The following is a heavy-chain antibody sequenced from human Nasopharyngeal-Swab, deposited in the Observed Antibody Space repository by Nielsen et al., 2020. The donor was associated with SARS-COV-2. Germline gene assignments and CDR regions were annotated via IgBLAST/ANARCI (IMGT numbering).Heavy chain of an antibody. Sequence: GGSLRLSCAASGFTFNNYNFNWVRQAPGKGLEWVSSISSSSSYIYCADSVKGRFTISRDNAKNSLYLQMNSLRAEDTAVYYCAKDRYSGSGSYKYYYFYYGMDVWGQGTTVTVSS. D-gene: IGHD3-10*01. J-gene: IGHJ6*02. CDR1: GFTFNNYN. CDR3: AKDRYSGSGSYKYYYFYYGMDV. V-gene: IGHV3-21*01. CDR2: ISSSSSYI.